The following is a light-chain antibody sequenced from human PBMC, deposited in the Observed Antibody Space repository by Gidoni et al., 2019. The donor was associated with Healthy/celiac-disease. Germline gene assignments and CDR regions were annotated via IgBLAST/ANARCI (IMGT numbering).Light chain of an antibody. J-gene: IGKJ4*01. CDR1: QGISSY. CDR3: QQLNSYP. V-gene: IGKV1-9*01. CDR2: AAS. Sequence: DIQLTQSPYSLSASVGDRFTITCRASQGISSYLAWYQQKPGKAPKLLIYAASTLQSGVPSRFSGSGSGTEFTLTISSRQPEDFATYDCQQLNSYPFGGXTKVEIK.